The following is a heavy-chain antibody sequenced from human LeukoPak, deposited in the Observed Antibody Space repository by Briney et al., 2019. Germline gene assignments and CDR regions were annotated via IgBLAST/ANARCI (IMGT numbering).Heavy chain of an antibody. D-gene: IGHD3-10*01. CDR2: IIPIFGTA. CDR1: GGTFSSYA. Sequence: ASVKVSCKASGGTFSSYAISWVRQAPGQGLEWMGGIIPIFGTANYAQKFQGRVTITADESTSTAYMELGSLRSEDTAVYYCARAHGSGSYPRPFDYWGQGTLVTVSS. V-gene: IGHV1-69*13. J-gene: IGHJ4*02. CDR3: ARAHGSGSYPRPFDY.